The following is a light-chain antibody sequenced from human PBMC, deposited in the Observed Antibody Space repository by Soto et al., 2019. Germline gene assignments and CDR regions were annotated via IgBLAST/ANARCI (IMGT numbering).Light chain of an antibody. CDR3: QQSYSTPRT. CDR1: QSISRY. Sequence: DIQMTQSPSSLSASVEDRVTITCRTSQSISRYLNWYQQKPGRAPKLLIYAASSLESGVPSRFSGSGSGTDFTLTISSLQPEDFATYYCQQSYSTPRTFGQGTKVDIK. J-gene: IGKJ1*01. V-gene: IGKV1-39*01. CDR2: AAS.